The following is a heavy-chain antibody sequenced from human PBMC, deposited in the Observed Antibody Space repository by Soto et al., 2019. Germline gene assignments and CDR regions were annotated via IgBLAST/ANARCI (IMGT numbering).Heavy chain of an antibody. J-gene: IGHJ4*02. V-gene: IGHV3-74*01. CDR3: ARRCGGLGDLLDS. CDR2: INSDGSST. D-gene: IGHD3-10*01. Sequence: GGSLRLSCAASGFTFSSYWMHWVRQAPGKGLVWVSRINSDGSSTSYADSVKGRFTISRDNAKNTLSLQMNSLRAEDTAVYYWARRCGGLGDLLDSGGRGPLATVP. CDR1: GFTFSSYW.